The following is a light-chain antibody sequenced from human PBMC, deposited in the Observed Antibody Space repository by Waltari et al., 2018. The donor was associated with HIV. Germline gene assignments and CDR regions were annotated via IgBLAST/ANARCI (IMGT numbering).Light chain of an antibody. J-gene: IGLJ2*01. CDR1: PVGDHS. V-gene: IGLV3-21*04. Sequence: SYVLTQSPSVSVDSGETAMLSCGGPPVGDHSIYWYRHRAGQAPLTVIQNDVERPSGIPERISASKSEKTATLTITGVEAGDEADYFCQVWDSGSRSVVFGGGTKLTVL. CDR2: NDV. CDR3: QVWDSGSRSVV.